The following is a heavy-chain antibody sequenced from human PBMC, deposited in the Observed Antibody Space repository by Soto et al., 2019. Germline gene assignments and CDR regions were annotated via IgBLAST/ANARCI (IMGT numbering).Heavy chain of an antibody. V-gene: IGHV5-51*01. CDR1: GYNFKTYW. CDR2: IYPGDSDI. J-gene: IGHJ3*02. Sequence: GESLKISCKGSGYNFKTYWIAWVRQMPGQGLEWMGIIYPGDSDITYSPSFQGQVTISVDKTISTAYLQLSSLQASDTATYYCPKLKRYMSTINNEAFWIRGRGRRVTVSS. D-gene: IGHD3-3*02. CDR3: PKLKRYMSTINNEAFWI.